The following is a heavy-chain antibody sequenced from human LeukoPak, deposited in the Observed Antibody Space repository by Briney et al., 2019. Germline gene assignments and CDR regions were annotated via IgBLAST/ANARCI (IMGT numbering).Heavy chain of an antibody. V-gene: IGHV4-61*02. D-gene: IGHD6-13*01. CDR3: ARDRMEGYSSSWTRAYYYMDV. CDR1: GGSISSGSYY. Sequence: SQTLSLTCTVSGGSISSGSYYWSWIRQPAGKGLEWIGRIYTSGSTNYNPSLKSRVTISVDTSKNQFSLKLSSVTAADTAVYYCARDRMEGYSSSWTRAYYYMDVWGKGTTVTVSS. J-gene: IGHJ6*03. CDR2: IYTSGST.